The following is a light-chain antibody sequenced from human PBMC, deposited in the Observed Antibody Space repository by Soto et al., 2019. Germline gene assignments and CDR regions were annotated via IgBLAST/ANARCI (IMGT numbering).Light chain of an antibody. CDR3: HQSHMSPPT. CDR1: QNIYPY. CDR2: AAS. J-gene: IGKJ1*01. V-gene: IGKV1-39*01. Sequence: DIQMTQSPSSLSASVGDRVTISCRASQNIYPYLNWYQQKPRTAPKLLIYAASSLLSGVPSRFRGSGSGTDFTLTIISLQPDDFATYYCHQSHMSPPTFGQGTKVDIK.